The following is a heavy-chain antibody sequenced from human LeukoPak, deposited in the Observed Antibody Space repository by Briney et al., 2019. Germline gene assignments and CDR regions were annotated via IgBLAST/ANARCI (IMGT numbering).Heavy chain of an antibody. Sequence: SETLSLTCAVCGGSFSGYYWSWIRQPPGKGLEWIGYIYYSGSTNYNPSLKSRVTISVDTSKNQFSLKLSSVTAADTAVYYCARDTYSGYGENWFDPWGQGTLVTVSS. CDR3: ARDTYSGYGENWFDP. CDR2: IYYSGST. D-gene: IGHD5-12*01. J-gene: IGHJ5*02. V-gene: IGHV4-59*01. CDR1: GGSFSGYY.